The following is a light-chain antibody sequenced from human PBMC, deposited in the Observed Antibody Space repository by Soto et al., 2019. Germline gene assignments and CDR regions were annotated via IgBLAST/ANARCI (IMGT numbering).Light chain of an antibody. Sequence: QSVLTQPPSASGSPGQSVTISCTGTSSDVGGYNYVSWYQQHPGKAPKLMIYEVSKRPSGVPDRFSGSKSGNTASLTVSGLQAEDEADYYCSSYAGSYILGVFGGGTKLTVL. CDR1: SSDVGGYNY. J-gene: IGLJ3*02. CDR3: SSYAGSYILGV. V-gene: IGLV2-8*01. CDR2: EVS.